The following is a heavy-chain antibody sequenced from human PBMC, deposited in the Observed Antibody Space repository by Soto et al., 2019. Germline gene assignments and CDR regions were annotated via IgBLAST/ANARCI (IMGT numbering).Heavy chain of an antibody. CDR1: GFTFSSYG. CDR3: AKEHSSLLRYFDWLFDRFDP. V-gene: IGHV3-30*18. CDR2: ISYDGSNK. J-gene: IGHJ5*02. D-gene: IGHD3-9*01. Sequence: QVQLVESGGGVVQPGRSLRLSYAASGFTFSSYGMHWVRQAPGKGLEWVAVISYDGSNKYYADSVKGRFTISRDNSKNTLYLQMNSLRAEDTAVYYCAKEHSSLLRYFDWLFDRFDPWGQGTLVTVSS.